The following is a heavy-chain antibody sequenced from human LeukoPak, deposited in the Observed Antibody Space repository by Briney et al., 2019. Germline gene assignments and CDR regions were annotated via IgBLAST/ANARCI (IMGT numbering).Heavy chain of an antibody. CDR1: GYTFTGYY. J-gene: IGHJ4*02. Sequence: GASVKVSCKPSGYTFTGYYMHWVRQAPGQGLEWMGGIIPIFGTANYAQKFQGRVTITADESTSIAYMELSSLRSEDTAVYYCARDWRGSYYFDYWGQGTLVTVSS. CDR3: ARDWRGSYYFDY. V-gene: IGHV1-69*13. D-gene: IGHD3-3*01. CDR2: IIPIFGTA.